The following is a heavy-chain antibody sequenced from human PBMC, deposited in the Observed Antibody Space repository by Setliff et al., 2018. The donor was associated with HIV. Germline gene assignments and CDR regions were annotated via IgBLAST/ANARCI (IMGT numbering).Heavy chain of an antibody. CDR1: GFTFSDFW. J-gene: IGHJ5*01. D-gene: IGHD3-3*01. CDR3: ARDARISISGVIPPPNWIDS. V-gene: IGHV3-7*03. CDR2: VSPDGSRN. Sequence: GGSLRLSCAASGFTFSDFWMHWVRQAPGKGLEWVASVSPDGSRNYCVASVKGRCTASRDNAKSSLYLQMNSLRAEDTAVYYCARDARISISGVIPPPNWIDSWGRGTLVTVSS.